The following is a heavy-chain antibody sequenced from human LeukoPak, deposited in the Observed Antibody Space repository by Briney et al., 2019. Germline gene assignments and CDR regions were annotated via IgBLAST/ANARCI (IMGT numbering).Heavy chain of an antibody. V-gene: IGHV3-7*01. Sequence: GGSLRLSCAASGFPFSSYWMNWVRQAPGKRPEWVGNIDQGGGEANYVDSVKGRFSFSRDNAKTSLYLQMNSLRAEDTAVYYCVTDRRVGGWDVRFDYWGQGALVTVSS. CDR1: GFPFSSYW. J-gene: IGHJ4*02. CDR3: VTDRRVGGWDVRFDY. CDR2: IDQGGGEA. D-gene: IGHD1-26*01.